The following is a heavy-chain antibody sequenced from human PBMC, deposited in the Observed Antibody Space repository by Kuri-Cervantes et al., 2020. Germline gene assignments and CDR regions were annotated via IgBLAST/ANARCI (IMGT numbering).Heavy chain of an antibody. J-gene: IGHJ4*02. D-gene: IGHD6-19*01. Sequence: GESLKISCTASGFNFRRFGMHWVRQAPGRGLEWLGRLTNDGSDEFYADSVEGRFTFSRDNSRNILYLQMNSLRVDDTGVYFCARDGNGWSPDFWGQGTLVTVSS. CDR3: ARDGNGWSPDF. V-gene: IGHV3-30*12. CDR2: LTNDGSDE. CDR1: GFNFRRFG.